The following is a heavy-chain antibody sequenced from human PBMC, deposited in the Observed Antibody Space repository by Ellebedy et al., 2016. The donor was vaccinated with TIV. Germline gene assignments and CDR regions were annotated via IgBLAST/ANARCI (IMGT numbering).Heavy chain of an antibody. D-gene: IGHD4-23*01. V-gene: IGHV3-11*01. CDR3: ARLNGGVEY. CDR1: GFTFSDYY. CDR2: ISNSGTDM. Sequence: GESLKISCAASGFTFSDYYLSWIRQAPGKGLEWISCISNSGTDMYYADSVKGRFTISRDNAKNSLYLQMNSLRAEDTAVYYCARLNGGVEYWGQGTLVTVSS. J-gene: IGHJ4*02.